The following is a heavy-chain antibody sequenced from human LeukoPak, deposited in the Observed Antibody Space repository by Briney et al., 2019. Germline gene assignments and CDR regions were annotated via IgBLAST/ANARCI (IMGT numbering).Heavy chain of an antibody. CDR3: ARDGRGAVASDY. CDR1: GFTFSSYA. Sequence: GGSLRLSCAASGFTFSSYAMSWVRQAPGKGLEWVSAISGSGGSTYYADSVKGRFTISRDNSKNTLYLQMNSLRAEDTAVYYCARDGRGAVASDYWGQGTLLTVSS. D-gene: IGHD6-19*01. V-gene: IGHV3-23*01. CDR2: ISGSGGST. J-gene: IGHJ4*02.